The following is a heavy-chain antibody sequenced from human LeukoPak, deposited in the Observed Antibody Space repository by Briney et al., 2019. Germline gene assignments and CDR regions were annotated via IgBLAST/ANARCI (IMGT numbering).Heavy chain of an antibody. CDR1: GFTFSSYA. CDR2: ISGSGGST. D-gene: IGHD6-6*01. Sequence: GGSLRLSCAASGFTFSSYAMSWVRQAPGKGLEWVSAISGSGGSTYYADSVKGRFTISRDNAKNSLYLQMNSLRAEDTAVYYCARDGEGSSSSYSYWGQGTLVTVSS. CDR3: ARDGEGSSSSYSY. V-gene: IGHV3-23*01. J-gene: IGHJ4*02.